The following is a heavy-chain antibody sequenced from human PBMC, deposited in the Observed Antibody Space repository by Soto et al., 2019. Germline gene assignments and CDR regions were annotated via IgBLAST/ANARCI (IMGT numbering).Heavy chain of an antibody. Sequence: PWWSLRLSCSASVFTCSSYSMNWFRQAPGKGLEWVSSISSSSSYIYYADSVKGRFTISRDNAKNSLYLQMNSLRAEDTAVYYCARIWNRGGYFDYWGQGTLVTVSS. CDR2: ISSSSSYI. V-gene: IGHV3-21*01. CDR3: ARIWNRGGYFDY. J-gene: IGHJ4*02. D-gene: IGHD1-1*01. CDR1: VFTCSSYS.